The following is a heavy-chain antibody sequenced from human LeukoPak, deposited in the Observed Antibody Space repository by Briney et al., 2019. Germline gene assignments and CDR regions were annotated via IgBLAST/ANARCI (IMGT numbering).Heavy chain of an antibody. J-gene: IGHJ3*02. D-gene: IGHD2-15*01. Sequence: VASVKVSCKASGYTFTGYYMHWVRQAPGQGLERMGWINPNSGGTNYAQKFQGRVTMTRDTSISTAYMELSRLRSDDTAVYYCAVPEVVVAASGYGDAFDIWGQGTMVTVSS. CDR1: GYTFTGYY. V-gene: IGHV1-2*02. CDR2: INPNSGGT. CDR3: AVPEVVVAASGYGDAFDI.